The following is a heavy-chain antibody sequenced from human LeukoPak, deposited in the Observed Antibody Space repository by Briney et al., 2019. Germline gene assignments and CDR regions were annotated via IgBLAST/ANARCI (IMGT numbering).Heavy chain of an antibody. CDR1: GYTFTSYY. CDR2: INPSGGST. CDR3: ARDWEYYGSGSFSGGFDY. J-gene: IGHJ4*02. Sequence: ASVKVSCTASGYTFTSYYMHWVRQAPGQGLEWLGNINPSGGSTSNAQKFQGRVTMTRDTSTSTVYMELSSLRSEDTAVYYCARDWEYYGSGSFSGGFDYWGQGTLVTVSS. D-gene: IGHD3-10*01. V-gene: IGHV1-46*01.